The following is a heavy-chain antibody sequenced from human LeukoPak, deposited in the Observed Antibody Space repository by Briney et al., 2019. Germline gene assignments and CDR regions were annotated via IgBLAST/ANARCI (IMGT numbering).Heavy chain of an antibody. CDR2: ISYDGSNK. D-gene: IGHD3-10*01. CDR1: GFTFSSYA. V-gene: IGHV3-30*04. Sequence: PGRSLRLSCAASGFTFSSYAMHWVRQAPGKGLEWVAVISYDGSNKYYADSVKGRFTISRDNSKNTLYLQMNSLRAEDTAGYYCARGGGWFGESQPLDYWGQGTLVTVSS. J-gene: IGHJ4*02. CDR3: ARGGGWFGESQPLDY.